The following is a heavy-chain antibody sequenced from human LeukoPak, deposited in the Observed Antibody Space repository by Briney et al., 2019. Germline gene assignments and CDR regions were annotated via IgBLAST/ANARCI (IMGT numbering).Heavy chain of an antibody. J-gene: IGHJ6*02. D-gene: IGHD2-2*01. CDR2: MNPNSGNT. CDR3: ARGSKIYCSSTSCSDGMDV. Sequence: GASVKVSCKASGYTFTSYDINWVRQATGQGLEWMGWMNPNSGNTGYAQKFQGRVTMTRNTSISTAYMELSSLRSEDTAVYYCARGSKIYCSSTSCSDGMDVWGQGTTVTVSS. V-gene: IGHV1-8*01. CDR1: GYTFTSYD.